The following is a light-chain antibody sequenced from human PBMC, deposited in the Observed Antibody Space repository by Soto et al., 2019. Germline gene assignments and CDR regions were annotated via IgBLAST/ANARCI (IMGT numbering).Light chain of an antibody. CDR3: GSWDSSLSAYV. CDR1: SSNIGGNS. J-gene: IGLJ1*01. CDR2: DDN. Sequence: QSVLTQPPAVSAAPGQKVTISCSGSSSNIGGNSVSWYQQLPGTAPKLLIYDDNKRPSGIPDRFSGSKSGTSATLGITGFQTGDEADYYCGSWDSSLSAYVFGTGTKSPS. V-gene: IGLV1-51*01.